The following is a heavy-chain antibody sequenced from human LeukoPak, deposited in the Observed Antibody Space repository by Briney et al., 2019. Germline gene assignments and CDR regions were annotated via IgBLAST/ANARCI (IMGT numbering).Heavy chain of an antibody. J-gene: IGHJ4*02. CDR3: ASPMAVAGGYYFDY. CDR1: GGTFSSYA. Sequence: SVKVSCKASGGTFSSYAISWVRQAPGQGLEWMGGIIPIFGTANYAQKFQGRVTITADESTSTAYMELSSLRSEDTAVYYCASPMAVAGGYYFDYWGQGTLVTVSS. D-gene: IGHD6-13*01. CDR2: IIPIFGTA. V-gene: IGHV1-69*13.